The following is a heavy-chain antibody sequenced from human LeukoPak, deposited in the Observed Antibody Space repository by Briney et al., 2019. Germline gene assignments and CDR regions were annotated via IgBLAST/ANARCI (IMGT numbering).Heavy chain of an antibody. J-gene: IGHJ4*02. Sequence: GGSLRLSCAASGFTFSSYSMNWVRQAPGKGLEWVSSISSSSSYIYYADSVKGRFTISRDNAKNSLYLQMNSLRAEDTAAYYCARGYDFWSGYYVLNWGQGTLVTVSS. CDR1: GFTFSSYS. CDR2: ISSSSSYI. CDR3: ARGYDFWSGYYVLN. V-gene: IGHV3-21*01. D-gene: IGHD3-3*01.